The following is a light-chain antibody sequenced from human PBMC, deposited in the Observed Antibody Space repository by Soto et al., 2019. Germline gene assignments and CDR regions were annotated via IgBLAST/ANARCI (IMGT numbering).Light chain of an antibody. CDR3: SSYTITSTYV. CDR1: GRDIGAYNY. V-gene: IGLV2-14*01. CDR2: EVE. J-gene: IGLJ1*01. Sequence: QSALTQPASVSGSPGQSITISCTGSGRDIGAYNYVSWYQQHPGKAPKLIIYEVENRPSGVSNRFSASKSAFTASLTISGLQAEDEADYYCSSYTITSTYVFGTGTKVTVL.